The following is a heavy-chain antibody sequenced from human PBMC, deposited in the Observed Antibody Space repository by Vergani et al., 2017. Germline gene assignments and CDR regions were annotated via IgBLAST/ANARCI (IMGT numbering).Heavy chain of an antibody. CDR1: GFTFSSYA. D-gene: IGHD6-19*01. V-gene: IGHV3-23*01. CDR3: AREPSSGWTFDP. CDR2: ISGSGGST. J-gene: IGHJ5*02. Sequence: EVQLLESGGGLVQPGGSLRLSCAASGFTFSSYAMSWVRQAPGKGLEWVSAISGSGGSTYYADSVKGLFTISRDNSKNTLYLQMNSLRAEDTAVYYCAREPSSGWTFDPWGQGTLVTVSS.